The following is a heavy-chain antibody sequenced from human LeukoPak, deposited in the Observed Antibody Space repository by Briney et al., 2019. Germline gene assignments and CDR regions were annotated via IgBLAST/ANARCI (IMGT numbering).Heavy chain of an antibody. D-gene: IGHD5-12*01. J-gene: IGHJ4*02. V-gene: IGHV3-15*01. CDR2: IKSKTDGGTT. Sequence: GGSLRLSCAASGFTFSNAWMSWVRQAPGKGLEWVGRIKSKTDGGTTDYAAPVKGRFTISRDDSKNTLYLQMNSLRAEDTAVYYCARAKGYSGYDPFDYWGQGTLVTVSS. CDR3: ARAKGYSGYDPFDY. CDR1: GFTFSNAW.